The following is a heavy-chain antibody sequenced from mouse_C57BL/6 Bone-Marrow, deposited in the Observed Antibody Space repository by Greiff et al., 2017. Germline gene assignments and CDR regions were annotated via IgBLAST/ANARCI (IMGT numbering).Heavy chain of an antibody. Sequence: EVQGVESGEGLVKPGGSLKLSCAASGFTFSSYAMSWVRQTPEKRLEWVAYISSGGDYIYYADTVKGRFTISRDNARNTLYLQMSSLKSEDTAMYYCTRDLYYDYDRRFAYWGQGTLVTVSA. CDR1: GFTFSSYA. D-gene: IGHD2-4*01. CDR3: TRDLYYDYDRRFAY. CDR2: ISSGGDYI. V-gene: IGHV5-9-1*02. J-gene: IGHJ3*01.